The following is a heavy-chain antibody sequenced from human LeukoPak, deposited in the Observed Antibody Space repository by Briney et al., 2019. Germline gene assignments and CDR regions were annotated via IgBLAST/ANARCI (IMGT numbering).Heavy chain of an antibody. Sequence: GGSLRLSCAGSGFTFSDYYMSWIRQAPGQGLEWVSYISSSDSTIKYTDSVKGRFTISSDSAKNSLFLQMHSLRADDTAVYYCARADCSSTSCYELDYWGQGTLVTVSS. J-gene: IGHJ4*02. CDR2: ISSSDSTI. D-gene: IGHD2-2*01. CDR3: ARADCSSTSCYELDY. V-gene: IGHV3-11*04. CDR1: GFTFSDYY.